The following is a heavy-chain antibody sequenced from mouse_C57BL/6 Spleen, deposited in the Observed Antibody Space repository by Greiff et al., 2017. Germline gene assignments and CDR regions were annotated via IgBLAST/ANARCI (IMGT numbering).Heavy chain of an antibody. CDR3: ARGEKGWYFDV. CDR1: GYSITSGYY. Sequence: VQLQQSGPGLVKPSQSLSLTCSVTGYSITSGYYWNWLRQFPGNKLEWMGYISYDGSNNYNPSLKNRISITRDPSKKQFFLKLHSVTNEDTATYCGARGEKGWYFDVWGTGTTVTVSS. J-gene: IGHJ1*03. CDR2: ISYDGSN. V-gene: IGHV3-6*01.